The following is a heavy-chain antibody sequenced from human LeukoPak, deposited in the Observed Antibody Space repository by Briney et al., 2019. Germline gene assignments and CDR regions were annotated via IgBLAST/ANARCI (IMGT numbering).Heavy chain of an antibody. Sequence: KPSETLSLTXAVYGGSFSGYYWSWIRQPPGKGLEWIGEINHSGSTNYNPSLKSRVTISVDTSKNQFSLKLSSVTAADTAVYYCARGSTPYYYDSSGYYPTYYYYYMDVWGKGTTVTVSS. V-gene: IGHV4-34*01. CDR1: GGSFSGYY. J-gene: IGHJ6*03. CDR3: ARGSTPYYYDSSGYYPTYYYYYMDV. CDR2: INHSGST. D-gene: IGHD3-22*01.